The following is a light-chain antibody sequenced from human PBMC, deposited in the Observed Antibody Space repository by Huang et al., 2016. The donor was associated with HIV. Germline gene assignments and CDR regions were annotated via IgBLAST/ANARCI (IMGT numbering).Light chain of an antibody. CDR1: QDVTNY. Sequence: EVLLTQAPATLSLFPGERASLSCWASQDVTNYLAWYQQKPGQPPRLLIYDSSNRATGGPPRFSGSGSVTDFTLTISSLEPGDSAVYYCQQRGSWPPTFGQGTRLEIK. CDR3: QQRGSWPPT. CDR2: DSS. V-gene: IGKV3-11*01. J-gene: IGKJ5*01.